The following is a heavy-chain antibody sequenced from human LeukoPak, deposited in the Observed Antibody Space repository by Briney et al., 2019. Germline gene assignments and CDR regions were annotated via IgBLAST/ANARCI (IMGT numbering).Heavy chain of an antibody. CDR2: IYTSRST. Sequence: SQTLSLTCTVSGGSISSGSYYWSWIRQPAGKGLEWIGRIYTSRSTNYNPSLKSRVTISVDTSKNQFSLKLSSVAAADTAVYYCARVVVLWFGESYLYYFDYWGQGTLVTVSS. J-gene: IGHJ4*02. D-gene: IGHD3-10*01. CDR1: GGSISSGSYY. CDR3: ARVVVLWFGESYLYYFDY. V-gene: IGHV4-61*02.